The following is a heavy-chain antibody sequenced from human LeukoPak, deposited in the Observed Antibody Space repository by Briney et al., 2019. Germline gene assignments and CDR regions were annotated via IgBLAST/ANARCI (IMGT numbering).Heavy chain of an antibody. CDR2: IYTSGST. CDR1: GGSISSGSYY. CDR3: ARSTSSSWNKNWYFDL. D-gene: IGHD6-13*01. J-gene: IGHJ2*01. Sequence: SETLSLTCTVSGGSISSGSYYWSWIRQPAGKGLEWIGRIYTSGSTNYNPSLKSRVTISVDTSKNQFSLKLSSVTAADTAVYYCARSTSSSWNKNWYFDLWGRGTQVTVSS. V-gene: IGHV4-61*02.